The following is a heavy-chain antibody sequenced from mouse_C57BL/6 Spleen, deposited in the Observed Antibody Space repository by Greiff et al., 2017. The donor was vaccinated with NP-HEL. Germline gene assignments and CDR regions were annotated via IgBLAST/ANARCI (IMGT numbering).Heavy chain of an antibody. D-gene: IGHD2-10*01. J-gene: IGHJ4*01. CDR2: ISNGGGST. CDR3: ARRGTYSSAMDY. V-gene: IGHV5-12*01. Sequence: EVQVVESGGGLVQPGGSLKLSCAASGFTFSDYYMYWVRQTPEKRLEWVAYISNGGGSTYYPDTVKGRFTISRDNAKNTLYLQMSRLKSEDTAMYYCARRGTYSSAMDYWGQGTSVTVSS. CDR1: GFTFSDYY.